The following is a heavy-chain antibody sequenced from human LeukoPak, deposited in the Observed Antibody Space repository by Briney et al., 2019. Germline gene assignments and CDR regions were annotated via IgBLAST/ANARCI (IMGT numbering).Heavy chain of an antibody. Sequence: SETLSLTCTVSGGSISDYFWNWIRQPAGKGLEWIGRIYSSGSTNYNPSLRSRVTMSVDTSKNHFSLKLSSVTAADTAVYYCARTSGNYDWESHFDYWGQGTLVTVSS. CDR1: GGSISDYF. V-gene: IGHV4-4*07. D-gene: IGHD1-26*01. CDR3: ARTSGNYDWESHFDY. J-gene: IGHJ4*02. CDR2: IYSSGST.